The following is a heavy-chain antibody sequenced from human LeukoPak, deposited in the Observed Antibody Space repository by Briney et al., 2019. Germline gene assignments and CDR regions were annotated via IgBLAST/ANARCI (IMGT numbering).Heavy chain of an antibody. Sequence: GRSPRLSCAASGFTFSSYGMHWVRQAPGKGLEWVAVISYDGSNKYYADSVKGRFTISRDNSKNTLYLQMNSLRAEDTAVYYCAKDRAGRWLQIYYYYGMDVWGQGTTVTVSS. V-gene: IGHV3-30*18. D-gene: IGHD5-24*01. CDR1: GFTFSSYG. CDR2: ISYDGSNK. J-gene: IGHJ6*02. CDR3: AKDRAGRWLQIYYYYGMDV.